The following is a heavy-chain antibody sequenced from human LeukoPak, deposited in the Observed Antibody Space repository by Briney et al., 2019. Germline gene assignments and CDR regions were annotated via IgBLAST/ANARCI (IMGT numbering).Heavy chain of an antibody. J-gene: IGHJ4*02. CDR2: ISGSGGST. CDR3: AKPYCSGGSCHRPPFDY. D-gene: IGHD2-15*01. V-gene: IGHV3-23*01. CDR1: GFTFSSYA. Sequence: PGASLRLSCAASGFTFSSYAMSWVRQAPGKGLEWVSAISGSGGSTYYADSVKGRFTISRDNSKNTLYLQMNSLRAEDTAVYYCAKPYCSGGSCHRPPFDYWGQGTLVTVSS.